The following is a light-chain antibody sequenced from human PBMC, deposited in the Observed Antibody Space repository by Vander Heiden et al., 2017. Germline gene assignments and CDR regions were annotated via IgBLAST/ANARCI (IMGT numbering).Light chain of an antibody. CDR3: SAWDNSLNAWV. Sequence: QSVLTQPPSASGTPGQRVTISCSGSSSNIGSRTVNWYQHLPGTAPKLLIYSNNHRPSGVPDRISASKSGTSASLAVSGLQSEDEADYYCSAWDNSLNAWVFGGGTKLTVL. CDR2: SNN. J-gene: IGLJ3*02. V-gene: IGLV1-44*01. CDR1: SSNIGSRT.